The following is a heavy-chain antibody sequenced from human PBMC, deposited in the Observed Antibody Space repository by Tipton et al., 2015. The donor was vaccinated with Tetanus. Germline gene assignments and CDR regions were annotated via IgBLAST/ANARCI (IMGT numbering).Heavy chain of an antibody. CDR1: GFTFSSYG. D-gene: IGHD2-15*01. J-gene: IGHJ4*02. V-gene: IGHV3-33*01. Sequence: SLRLSCAASGFTFSSYGMHWVRQAPGKGLEWVAVIWYDGSNKYYADSVKGRFTISRDNSKNTLYLQMNSLRAEDTAVYYCARIYCSGGSCYSISLIDYWGQGTLVTVSS. CDR3: ARIYCSGGSCYSISLIDY. CDR2: IWYDGSNK.